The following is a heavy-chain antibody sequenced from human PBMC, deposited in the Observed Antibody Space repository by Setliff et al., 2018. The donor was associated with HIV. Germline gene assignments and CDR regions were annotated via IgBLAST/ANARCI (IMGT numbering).Heavy chain of an antibody. CDR2: INIKNVNT. CDR3: ARVSGWIYPIVNFYGFDV. Sequence: ASVKVSCKTSGYTFNRYAISWVRQAPGQGLEWVGWINIKNVNTYYAQKFKGRVTMTTDTATNTAYMELRSLRFDDTAVYYCARVSGWIYPIVNFYGFDVWGQGTTVTVSS. V-gene: IGHV1-18*01. J-gene: IGHJ6*02. CDR1: GYTFNRYA. D-gene: IGHD5-12*01.